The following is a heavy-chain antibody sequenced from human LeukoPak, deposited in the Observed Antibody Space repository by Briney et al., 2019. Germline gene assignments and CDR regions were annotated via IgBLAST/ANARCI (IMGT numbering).Heavy chain of an antibody. CDR1: GFTFNNYA. CDR3: AKDRRNFWSGYYVFDY. J-gene: IGHJ4*02. Sequence: GGSLRLSCATSGFTFNNYAMSWVRQAPGKGLEWVSAISSSGGSTFYADSVKGRFTISRDNSKNTLYLQMDSLRAEDTAVYYCAKDRRNFWSGYYVFDYWGQGTLVTVSS. V-gene: IGHV3-23*01. CDR2: ISSSGGST. D-gene: IGHD3-3*01.